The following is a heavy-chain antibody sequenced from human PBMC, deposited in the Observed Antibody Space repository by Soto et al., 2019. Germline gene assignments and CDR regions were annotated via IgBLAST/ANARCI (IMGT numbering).Heavy chain of an antibody. CDR3: ARDAERYYDFWSGYYLGLEVDTLGDMDV. CDR1: GYTFTSYG. CDR2: ISAYNGNT. V-gene: IGHV1-18*01. D-gene: IGHD3-3*01. J-gene: IGHJ6*03. Sequence: QVQLVQSGAEVKKPGASVKVSCKASGYTFTSYGISWVRQAPGQGLEWMGWISAYNGNTNYAQKLQGRVTMTTDTTTSTAYMELRSLRSDDTAVYYCARDAERYYDFWSGYYLGLEVDTLGDMDVWGKGTTVTVSS.